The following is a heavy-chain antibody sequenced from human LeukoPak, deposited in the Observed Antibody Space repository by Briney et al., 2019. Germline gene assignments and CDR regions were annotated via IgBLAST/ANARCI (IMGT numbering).Heavy chain of an antibody. CDR3: ARGTTGYSSGWYGVDY. D-gene: IGHD6-19*01. CDR1: GYCFTAFY. J-gene: IGHJ4*02. CDR2: TISNSGVT. V-gene: IGHV1-2*02. Sequence: GASVKVSCKASGYCFTAFYIHWVRQSPGHGLEWMGWTISNSGVTNFAQKFQGRVTMTCDTSITTAYMELSTLKSDDTAVYYCARGTTGYSSGWYGVDYWGQGTLVTVSS.